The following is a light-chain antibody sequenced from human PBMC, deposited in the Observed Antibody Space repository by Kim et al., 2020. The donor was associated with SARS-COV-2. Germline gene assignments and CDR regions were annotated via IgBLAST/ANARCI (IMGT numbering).Light chain of an antibody. CDR1: SSDVGGYSL. Sequence: QSALTQPASVSGSPGQSITISCTGTSSDVGGYSLVSWYQQYPGKAPKLMIYEVSKWPSGVSNRFSGSKSGNMAFLTISGLQAEDEADYYCCSFASSNTLVFGGGTQLTVL. CDR3: CSFASSNTLV. CDR2: EVS. V-gene: IGLV2-23*02. J-gene: IGLJ3*02.